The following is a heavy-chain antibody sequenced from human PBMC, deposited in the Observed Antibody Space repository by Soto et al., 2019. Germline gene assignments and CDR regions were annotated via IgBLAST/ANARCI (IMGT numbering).Heavy chain of an antibody. Sequence: QVQLVESGGGVVQPGRSLRLSCAASGFTFSSYGMHWVRQAPGKGLEWVAVISYDGSNKYYADSVKGRFTISRDNSKNTLYLQMNSLRAEDTAVYYCARVLRDSSGYPEYFQHWGQGTLVTVSS. CDR2: ISYDGSNK. D-gene: IGHD3-22*01. J-gene: IGHJ1*01. CDR3: ARVLRDSSGYPEYFQH. CDR1: GFTFSSYG. V-gene: IGHV3-30*03.